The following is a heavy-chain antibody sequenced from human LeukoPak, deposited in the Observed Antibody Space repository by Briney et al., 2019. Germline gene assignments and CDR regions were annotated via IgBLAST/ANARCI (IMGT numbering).Heavy chain of an antibody. J-gene: IGHJ6*02. CDR3: AREIVVVPAAMPDYYYYGMDV. V-gene: IGHV1-69*04. Sequence: ASVKVSCKASGYTFTSYGISWVRQAPGQGLEWMGRIIPILGIANYAQKFQGRATITADKSTSTAYMELSSLRSEDTAVYYCAREIVVVPAAMPDYYYYGMDVWGQGTTVTVSS. CDR1: GYTFTSYG. D-gene: IGHD2-2*01. CDR2: IIPILGIA.